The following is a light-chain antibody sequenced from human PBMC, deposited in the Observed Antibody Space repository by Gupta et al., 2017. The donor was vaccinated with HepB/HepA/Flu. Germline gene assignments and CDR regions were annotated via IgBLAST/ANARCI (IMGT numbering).Light chain of an antibody. Sequence: EMVMTQSPAILSVSPGERATLSCRTSQSVRRNLAWYQQKPGQSPRLLIYDASTRATGVPGRFSGSGYGIDFTLTINSRRSEDFALYYCQQYNNWPPGTFGQGTKVEIK. CDR2: DAS. CDR1: QSVRRN. J-gene: IGKJ1*01. CDR3: QQYNNWPPGT. V-gene: IGKV3-15*01.